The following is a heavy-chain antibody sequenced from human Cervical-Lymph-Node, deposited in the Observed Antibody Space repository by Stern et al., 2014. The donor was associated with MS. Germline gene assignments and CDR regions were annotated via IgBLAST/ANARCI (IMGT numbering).Heavy chain of an antibody. CDR2: IIPFLNTA. Sequence: VQLEESGAEVKKPGSSVKVSCKASGGTFTTHPITWWRQAPGQGLEWMGGIIPFLNTANYAQKFQGRITITEDKSTGTTYMEISSLRFDDTAVYYCASSLVASGHWGQGTLVIVS. J-gene: IGHJ4*02. CDR3: ASSLVASGH. D-gene: IGHD2-8*02. V-gene: IGHV1-69*06. CDR1: GGTFTTHP.